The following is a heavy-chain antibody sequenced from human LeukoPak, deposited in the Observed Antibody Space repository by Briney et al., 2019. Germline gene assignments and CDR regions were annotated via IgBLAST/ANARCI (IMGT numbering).Heavy chain of an antibody. J-gene: IGHJ4*02. V-gene: IGHV3-72*01. Sequence: PGGSLRLSCVASGFTFSDHYMDWVRQAPGKGLEWVGRIRDKDSSYTTEYAASVRGRFTMSRDDSKNSLFLQMNSLQIDDTAVYYCTRPRGSVWSTHYYDYRGQGTLVTVSS. CDR2: IRDKDSSYTT. D-gene: IGHD6-13*01. CDR3: TRPRGSVWSTHYYDY. CDR1: GFTFSDHY.